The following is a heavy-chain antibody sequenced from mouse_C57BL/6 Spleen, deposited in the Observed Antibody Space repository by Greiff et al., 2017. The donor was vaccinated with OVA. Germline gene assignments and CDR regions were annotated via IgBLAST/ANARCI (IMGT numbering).Heavy chain of an antibody. Sequence: QVQLQQPGAELVRPGSSVKLSCKASGYTFTSYWMDWVKQRPGQGLEWIGNIYPSDSETNYNQKFKDKATLTVDKSSSTAYMQLSSLTTGGSAVYYCARCGYYWYFWVWGTGTTVTVSS. CDR3: ARCGYYWYFWV. D-gene: IGHD2-2*01. J-gene: IGHJ1*03. CDR2: IYPSDSET. CDR1: GYTFTSYW. V-gene: IGHV1-61*01.